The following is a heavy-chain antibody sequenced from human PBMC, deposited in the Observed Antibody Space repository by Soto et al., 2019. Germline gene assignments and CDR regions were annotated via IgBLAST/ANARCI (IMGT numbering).Heavy chain of an antibody. V-gene: IGHV3-23*01. CDR3: ATDGNWLDVYYDV. CDR1: GIEFSNYA. J-gene: IGHJ4*02. CDR2: VSASGRSR. D-gene: IGHD3-16*01. Sequence: EVQLLESGGGLVQPGGSLRLSCVGSGIEFSNYAMSWVRQAPGKGLEWVSIVSASGRSRYHADSVKGRFTISRDNSKNTLYLHMTTVRAEDRAVYYCATDGNWLDVYYDVWGQGPPVTVSS.